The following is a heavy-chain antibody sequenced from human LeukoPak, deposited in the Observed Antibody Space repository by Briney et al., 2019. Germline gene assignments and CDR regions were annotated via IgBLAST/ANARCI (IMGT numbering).Heavy chain of an antibody. CDR3: ARDHPSIGGSDV. D-gene: IGHD3-10*01. J-gene: IGHJ4*02. V-gene: IGHV1-69*04. Sequence: SVKVSCKASGGTFSSYTISWVRQAPGQGLEWMGRIIPILGIANYAQKFQGRVTITADKSTSTAYMELSSLRSGDTAVYYCARDHPSIGGSDVWGQGTLVTVSS. CDR1: GGTFSSYT. CDR2: IIPILGIA.